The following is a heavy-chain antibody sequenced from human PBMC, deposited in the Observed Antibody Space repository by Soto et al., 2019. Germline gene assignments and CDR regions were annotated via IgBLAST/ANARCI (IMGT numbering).Heavy chain of an antibody. CDR1: GGSFSGYY. CDR3: ARLGSLYYDFWSGYYRHYFDY. J-gene: IGHJ4*02. D-gene: IGHD3-3*01. Sequence: SETLSLTCAVYGGSFSGYYCSWIRQPPGKGLEWIGEINHSGSTNYNPSLKSRVTISVDTSKNQFSLKLSSVTAADTAVYYCARLGSLYYDFWSGYYRHYFDYWGQGTLVTVSS. CDR2: INHSGST. V-gene: IGHV4-34*01.